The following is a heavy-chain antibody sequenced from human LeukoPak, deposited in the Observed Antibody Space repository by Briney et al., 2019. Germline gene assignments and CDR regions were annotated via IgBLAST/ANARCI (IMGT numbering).Heavy chain of an antibody. CDR2: INHSGST. Sequence: SETLSLTCAVYGGSFSGYYWSWIRQPPGKGLEWIGEINHSGSTNYNPSLKSRVTISVDTSKNQFSLKLSSVTAADTAVYYCTRGWSGYPYYYYYGMDVWGQGTTVTVSS. CDR1: GGSFSGYY. J-gene: IGHJ6*02. CDR3: TRGWSGYPYYYYYGMDV. D-gene: IGHD3-3*01. V-gene: IGHV4-34*01.